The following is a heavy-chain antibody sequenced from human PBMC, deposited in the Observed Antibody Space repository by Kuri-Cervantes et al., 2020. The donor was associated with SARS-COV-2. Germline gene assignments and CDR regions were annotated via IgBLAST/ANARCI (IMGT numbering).Heavy chain of an antibody. CDR1: GYTFTGYY. J-gene: IGHJ4*02. CDR2: INPNSGGT. CDR3: ARPMYSGSYYGGWGTFDY. D-gene: IGHD1-26*01. Sequence: ASVTVSCQASGYTFTGYYMHWVRQAPGQGLEWLGWINPNSGGTNYAQQFQGRVTMTRDTSISKAYMELSRLRSDDTAVYYCARPMYSGSYYGGWGTFDYWGQGTLVTVSS. V-gene: IGHV1-2*02.